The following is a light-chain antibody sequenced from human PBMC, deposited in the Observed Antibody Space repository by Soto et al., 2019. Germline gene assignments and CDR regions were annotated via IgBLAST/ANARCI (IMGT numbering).Light chain of an antibody. V-gene: IGLV2-23*02. J-gene: IGLJ1*01. Sequence: QSVLAQSASVSGSPGQSITISCTGTSSDVGSYNLVSWYQQHPGKAPKLMIYEVTKRPSGASNRFSGSKSGNTASLTISGLQAEDEADYYCWSYAGSSTFFYVFGSGTKVTVL. CDR3: WSYAGSSTFFYV. CDR1: SSDVGSYNL. CDR2: EVT.